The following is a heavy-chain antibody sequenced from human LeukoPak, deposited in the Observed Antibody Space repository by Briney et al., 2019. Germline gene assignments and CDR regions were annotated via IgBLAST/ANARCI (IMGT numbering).Heavy chain of an antibody. V-gene: IGHV1-2*02. CDR3: ARVGVGGSYRCWDY. CDR1: GYTFIDYY. Sequence: GASVKVSCKASGYTFIDYYVHWVRQAPGQGLEWMGWINPKSGGTKYAQKFQGRVTMTRDTSMSTLYMYLSRLTSDDTAVYYCARVGVGGSYRCWDYWGQGTLVTVSS. D-gene: IGHD1-26*01. CDR2: INPKSGGT. J-gene: IGHJ4*02.